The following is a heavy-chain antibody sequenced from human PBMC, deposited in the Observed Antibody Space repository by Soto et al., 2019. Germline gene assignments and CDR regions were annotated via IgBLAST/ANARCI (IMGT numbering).Heavy chain of an antibody. CDR1: GYTFTSYG. J-gene: IGHJ4*02. Sequence: QVQLVQSGAEVKKPGASVKVSCKASGYTFTSYGISWVRQAPGQGLEWMGWISAYNGNTNYAQKLQGRVTMTTDTSTRTAYMELRSLRSDDTAVYYCARLYSSSDAPHHPTFDSWGQGTLVTVSS. V-gene: IGHV1-18*01. CDR3: ARLYSSSDAPHHPTFDS. CDR2: ISAYNGNT. D-gene: IGHD6-6*01.